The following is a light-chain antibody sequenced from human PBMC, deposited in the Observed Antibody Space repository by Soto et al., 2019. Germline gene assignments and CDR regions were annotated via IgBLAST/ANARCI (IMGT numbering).Light chain of an antibody. Sequence: QSVLTQPPSVSGAPGQRVTISCTGSSSNIGAGHDVHWYQQFPGTAPKLLIYGNSNRPSGVPDRFSGSKSGTSASLAITGLQADDEADYYCHSYDNSLSGSRVFGGGTKLTVL. CDR2: GNS. J-gene: IGLJ2*01. CDR3: HSYDNSLSGSRV. V-gene: IGLV1-40*01. CDR1: SSNIGAGHD.